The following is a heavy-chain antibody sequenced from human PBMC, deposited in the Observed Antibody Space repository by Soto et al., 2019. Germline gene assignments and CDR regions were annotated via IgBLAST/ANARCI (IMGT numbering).Heavy chain of an antibody. J-gene: IGHJ6*02. Sequence: QVQLVESGGGVVQPGRSLRLSCAASGFTFSNYGIHWVRQAPGKGLEWVAVISYDGSSKDYADSVKGRFTISRDNSMNTQYLQMNSLRIEDTAVYYCAKDDGSTWSMFYSYYGVDVWGQGTTVTVSS. CDR3: AKDDGSTWSMFYSYYGVDV. CDR2: ISYDGSSK. CDR1: GFTFSNYG. V-gene: IGHV3-30*18. D-gene: IGHD6-13*01.